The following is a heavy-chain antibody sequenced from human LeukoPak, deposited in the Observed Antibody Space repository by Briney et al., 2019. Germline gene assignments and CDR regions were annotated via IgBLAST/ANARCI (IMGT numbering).Heavy chain of an antibody. CDR3: ARDRGYSGYDGLDY. D-gene: IGHD5-12*01. CDR1: GFTFSNYA. Sequence: GGSLRLSCAASGFTFSNYAMHWGRQAPGKGGGGGAVISYDGSNKYNADSVKGRFTISRDNSKNTLYLQMNSLRAEDTAVYYCARDRGYSGYDGLDYWGQGTLVTVSS. CDR2: ISYDGSNK. V-gene: IGHV3-30-3*01. J-gene: IGHJ4*02.